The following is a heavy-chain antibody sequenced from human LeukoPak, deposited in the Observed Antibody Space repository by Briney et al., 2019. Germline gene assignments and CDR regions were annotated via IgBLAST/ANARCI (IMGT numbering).Heavy chain of an antibody. J-gene: IGHJ4*02. CDR2: IIPIFGTA. CDR1: GGTFSSYA. Sequence: GSSVKVPCKPSGGTFSSYAISWVRQAPGRGREWVGGIIPIFGTANYAQKFQGRDTITTDESTSTAYMEKRSARSEDTAVYYSARVRDGYFDYWGQGTLVTVSS. D-gene: IGHD5-24*01. CDR3: ARVRDGYFDY. V-gene: IGHV1-69*05.